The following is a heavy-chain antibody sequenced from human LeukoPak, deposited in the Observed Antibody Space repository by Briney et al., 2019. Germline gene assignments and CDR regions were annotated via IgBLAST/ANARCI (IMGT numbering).Heavy chain of an antibody. D-gene: IGHD6-19*01. V-gene: IGHV3-30*18. Sequence: TGGSLRLSCAASGFTFSSYGMHWVRQAPGKGLEWVAVISYDGSNKYYADSVKGRFTISRDNSKNTLYLQMNSLRAEDTAVYYCAKDRGRQWPVDAFDIWGQGTMVTVSS. J-gene: IGHJ3*02. CDR1: GFTFSSYG. CDR3: AKDRGRQWPVDAFDI. CDR2: ISYDGSNK.